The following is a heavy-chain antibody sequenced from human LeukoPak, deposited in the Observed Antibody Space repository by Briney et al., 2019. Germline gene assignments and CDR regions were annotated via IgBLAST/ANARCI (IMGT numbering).Heavy chain of an antibody. CDR1: GFTFSSYA. CDR3: AKTTYYYGSGSYCNAYYFDY. D-gene: IGHD3-10*01. J-gene: IGHJ4*02. V-gene: IGHV3-23*01. Sequence: GGSLRLSCAASGFTFSSYAMSWVRQAPGKGLEWVSAISGSGGSTYYADSVKGRFTISRDNSKNTLYLQMNSLRAEDTAVYYCAKTTYYYGSGSYCNAYYFDYWGQGTLVTVSS. CDR2: ISGSGGST.